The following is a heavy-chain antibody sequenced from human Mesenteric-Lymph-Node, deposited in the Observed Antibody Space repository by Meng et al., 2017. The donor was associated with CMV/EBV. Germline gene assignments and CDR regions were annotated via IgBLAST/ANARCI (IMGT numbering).Heavy chain of an antibody. J-gene: IGHJ6*02. CDR3: ARQSLHHYYYGMDV. Sequence: SETLSLTCAVFGGSFSDYYWTWIRQTPGKGLEWIGEIDHSGSTDYNPSLKSRVTISVDTSKNHFSLRLSSVTAADTAVYYCARQSLHHYYYGMDVWGQGTTVTVSS. CDR2: IDHSGST. D-gene: IGHD4-11*01. CDR1: GGSFSDYY. V-gene: IGHV4-34*01.